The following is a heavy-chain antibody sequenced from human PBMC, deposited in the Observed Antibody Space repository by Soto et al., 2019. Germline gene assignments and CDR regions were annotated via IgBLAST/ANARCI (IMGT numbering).Heavy chain of an antibody. CDR2: IYTGGGT. J-gene: IGHJ4*01. CDR1: GFNVSPIY. V-gene: IGHV3-53*01. D-gene: IGHD6-13*01. CDR3: ARAGGITTPGTFDY. Sequence: GGSLRLSCVASGFNVSPIYMSWVRQAPGKGLEWVSIIYTGGGTYYADSVEGRFTISRGDSKNTLYLQMNSLRAEDTAVYYCARAGGITTPGTFDYWGHGTLVTVSS.